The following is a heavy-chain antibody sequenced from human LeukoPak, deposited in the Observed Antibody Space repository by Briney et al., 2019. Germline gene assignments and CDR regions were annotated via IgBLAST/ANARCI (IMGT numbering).Heavy chain of an antibody. CDR1: GFTFSDYN. CDR3: ARPGSGSWPLTGFDY. V-gene: IGHV4-34*01. CDR2: INHSGST. Sequence: KSGGSLRLSCEASGFTFSDYNMRWIRQAPGKGLEWIGEINHSGSTNYNPSLKSRVTISVDTSKNQFSLKLSSVTAADTAVYYCARPGSGSWPLTGFDYWGQGTLVTVSS. D-gene: IGHD7-27*01. J-gene: IGHJ4*02.